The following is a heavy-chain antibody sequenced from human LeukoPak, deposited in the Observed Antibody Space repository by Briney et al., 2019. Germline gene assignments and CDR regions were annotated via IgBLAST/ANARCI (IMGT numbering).Heavy chain of an antibody. CDR2: INHSGST. V-gene: IGHV4-34*01. Sequence: ASETLSLTCAVYGGSFSGYYWSWIRQPPGKGLDGIGEINHSGSTNYNPSLKSRVTISVDTSKNQFSLKLSSVTAADTAVYYCARRQLVRSGVDYWGQGTLVTVSS. D-gene: IGHD6-13*01. CDR1: GGSFSGYY. CDR3: ARRQLVRSGVDY. J-gene: IGHJ4*02.